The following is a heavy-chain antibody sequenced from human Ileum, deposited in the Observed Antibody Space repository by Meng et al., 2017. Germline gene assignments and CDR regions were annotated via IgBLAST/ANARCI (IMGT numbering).Heavy chain of an antibody. V-gene: IGHV7-4-1*02. J-gene: IGHJ4*02. CDR1: GYTFTSYA. CDR2: INTNTGNP. CDR3: ARVGLPLDFWSGYPPLYFDY. D-gene: IGHD3-3*01. Sequence: KSRFDLKRPGASVKFSCKASGYTFTSYAMNWVRQAPGQGLEWMGWINTNTGNPTYAQGFTGRFVFSLDTSVSTAYLQISSLKAEDTAVYYCARVGLPLDFWSGYPPLYFDYWGQGTLVTVSS.